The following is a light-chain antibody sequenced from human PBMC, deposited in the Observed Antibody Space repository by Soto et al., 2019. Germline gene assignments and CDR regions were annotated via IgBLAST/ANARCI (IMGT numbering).Light chain of an antibody. J-gene: IGLJ2*01. CDR3: CSYADSNILV. CDR2: DVA. Sequence: QSALTQPRSVFGSPGQSVTISCTGTSGDVGGYNYVSWYQHHPGKAPRLLIYDVAKRPSGVPDRFSASKSGNTASLTISGLQAEDEAYFYCCSYADSNILVFGGGTKLTVL. CDR1: SGDVGGYNY. V-gene: IGLV2-11*01.